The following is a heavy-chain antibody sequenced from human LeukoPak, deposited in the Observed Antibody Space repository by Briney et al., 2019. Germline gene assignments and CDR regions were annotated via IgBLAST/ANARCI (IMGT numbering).Heavy chain of an antibody. D-gene: IGHD2-15*01. V-gene: IGHV1-8*01. Sequence: ASVKVSCKASGYTFTSYDINWVRQATGQGLEWMGWMNPNSGNTGYAQKFQGRVTMTRNTSISTAYMELSSLRSEDTAVYYCARDPQEDIVVVVAAPMFDPWGQGTLVTVSS. CDR2: MNPNSGNT. J-gene: IGHJ5*02. CDR3: ARDPQEDIVVVVAAPMFDP. CDR1: GYTFTSYD.